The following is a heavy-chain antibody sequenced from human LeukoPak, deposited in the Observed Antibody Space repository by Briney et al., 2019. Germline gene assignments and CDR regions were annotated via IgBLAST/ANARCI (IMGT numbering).Heavy chain of an antibody. D-gene: IGHD3-10*01. CDR1: GYPFTDYY. Sequence: GASVKVSCKASGYPFTDYYIHWVRPAPGQGLEWMGIINPNSGRTSYSQNFQGRLTMSRDTSTSTVYLELSSLQSDDTAVFYCARDILGSSLGKFDYWGQGTLVTVSS. J-gene: IGHJ4*02. CDR3: ARDILGSSLGKFDY. V-gene: IGHV1-46*01. CDR2: INPNSGRT.